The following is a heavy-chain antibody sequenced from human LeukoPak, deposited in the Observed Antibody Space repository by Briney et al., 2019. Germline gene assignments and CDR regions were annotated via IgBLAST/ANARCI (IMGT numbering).Heavy chain of an antibody. J-gene: IGHJ4*02. V-gene: IGHV4-39*07. CDR1: GDSFSSVTDY. D-gene: IGHD6-19*01. CDR2: GDYSGGK. CDR3: AGERGEEYSSGWYKTNFFDN. Sequence: PSETLSLTCTVSGDSFSSVTDYWAWIRQPPGKGLEWIASGDYSGGKYYNPSLESRVAISTDMSKSQISLKLTSVTGADTAVYYCAGERGEEYSSGWYKTNFFDNWGQGTRVTVSS.